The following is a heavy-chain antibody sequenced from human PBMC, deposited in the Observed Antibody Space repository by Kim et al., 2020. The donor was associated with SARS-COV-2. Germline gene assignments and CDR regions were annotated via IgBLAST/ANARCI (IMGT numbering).Heavy chain of an antibody. J-gene: IGHJ6*02. D-gene: IGHD3-3*01. CDR1: GGSISSYY. Sequence: SETLSLTCTVSGGSISSYYWSWIRQPPGKGLEWIGYIYYSGSTNYNPSLKSRVTISVDTSKNQFSLKLSSVTAADTAVYYCARVGYDFWSGYRLYYYYGMDVWGQGPTVTVSS. V-gene: IGHV4-59*13. CDR3: ARVGYDFWSGYRLYYYYGMDV. CDR2: IYYSGST.